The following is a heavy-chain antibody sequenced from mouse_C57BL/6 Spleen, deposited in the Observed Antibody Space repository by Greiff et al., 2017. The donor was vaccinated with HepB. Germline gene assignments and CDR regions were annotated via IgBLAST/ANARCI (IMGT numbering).Heavy chain of an antibody. CDR1: GFNIKDYY. Sequence: VQLKESGAELVKPGASVKLSCTASGFNIKDYYMHWVKQRTEQGLEWIGRIDPEDGETKYAPKFQGKATITADTSSNTAYLQLSSLTSEDTAVYYCAVYYGSSPWFAYWGHRTLVTVSA. V-gene: IGHV14-2*01. J-gene: IGHJ3*01. CDR2: IDPEDGET. D-gene: IGHD1-1*01. CDR3: AVYYGSSPWFAY.